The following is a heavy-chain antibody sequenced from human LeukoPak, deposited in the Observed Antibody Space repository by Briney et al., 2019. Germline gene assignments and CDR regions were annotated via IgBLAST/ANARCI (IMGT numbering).Heavy chain of an antibody. J-gene: IGHJ4*02. D-gene: IGHD1-14*01. Sequence: GGSLRLSCAASGFTFSSCGFNWVRQAPGKGLEWVSSIGPTGTDRYYADSVRGRFTISRDNAMNSMYLQMDSLRDEDTAVYYCATETIGRHYDYWGQGTLLTVSS. CDR3: ATETIGRHYDY. CDR2: IGPTGTDR. CDR1: GFTFSSCG. V-gene: IGHV3-21*01.